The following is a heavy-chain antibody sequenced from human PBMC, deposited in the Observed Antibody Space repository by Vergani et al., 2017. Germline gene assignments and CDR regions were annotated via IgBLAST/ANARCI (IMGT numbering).Heavy chain of an antibody. V-gene: IGHV3-30-3*01. D-gene: IGHD6-13*01. CDR2: ISYDGSNK. J-gene: IGHJ5*02. CDR3: ARPYSSSWKVRGS. Sequence: QGQLVESGGGVVQPGRSLRLSCAASGFTFSSYAMHWVRQAPGKGLEWVAVISYDGSNKYYADSVKGRFTISRDNSKNTLYLQMNSLRAEDTAVYYCARPYSSSWKVRGSWGQGTLVTVSS. CDR1: GFTFSSYA.